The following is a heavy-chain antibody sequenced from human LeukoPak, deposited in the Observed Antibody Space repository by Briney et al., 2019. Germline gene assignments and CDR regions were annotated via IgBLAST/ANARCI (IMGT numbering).Heavy chain of an antibody. D-gene: IGHD6-19*01. CDR1: GFTFNSYW. Sequence: GGSLRLSCAASGFTFNSYWMSWVRQAPGKGLEWVSAISGSGGSTYYADSVKGRFTISRDNPKNTLYLQMNSLRAEDTAVYYCAKDHWVAVAGIFDYWGQGTLVTVSS. CDR2: ISGSGGST. J-gene: IGHJ4*02. V-gene: IGHV3-23*01. CDR3: AKDHWVAVAGIFDY.